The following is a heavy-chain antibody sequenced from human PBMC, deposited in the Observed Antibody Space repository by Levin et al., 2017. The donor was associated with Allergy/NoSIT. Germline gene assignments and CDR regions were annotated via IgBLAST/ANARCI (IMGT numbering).Heavy chain of an antibody. J-gene: IGHJ4*02. CDR2: INSDGSST. Sequence: PGGSLRLSCAASGFTFSSYWMHWVRQAPGKGLVWVSRINSDGSSTSYADSVKGRFTISRDNAKNTLYLQMNSLRAEDTAVYYCAKEPHQYFDYFDYWGQGTLVTVSS. CDR3: AKEPHQYFDYFDY. CDR1: GFTFSSYW. V-gene: IGHV3-74*01. D-gene: IGHD3-9*01.